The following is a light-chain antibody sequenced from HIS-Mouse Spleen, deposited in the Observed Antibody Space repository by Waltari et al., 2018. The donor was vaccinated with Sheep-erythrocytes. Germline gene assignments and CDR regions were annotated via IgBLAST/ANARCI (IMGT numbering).Light chain of an antibody. CDR2: EVS. V-gene: IGLV2-8*01. CDR1: SSDVGSYNY. CDR3: SSYAGSNNWV. Sequence: TQSPLSLPVTPGEPASISCTGTSSDVGSYNYVSWYQQHPGKAPKLMIYEVSKRPSGVPDRFSGSKSGNTASLTVSGLQAEDEADYYCSSYAGSNNWVFGGGTKLTVL. J-gene: IGLJ3*02.